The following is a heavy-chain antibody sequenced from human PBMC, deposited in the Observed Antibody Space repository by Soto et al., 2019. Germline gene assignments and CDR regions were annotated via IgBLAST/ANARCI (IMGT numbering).Heavy chain of an antibody. J-gene: IGHJ4*02. V-gene: IGHV1-18*01. CDR2: ISAYNGNT. D-gene: IGHD3-10*01. Sequence: QVPLVQSGAEVKKPGASVKVSCKASGYTFTSYGISWVRQAPGQGLEWMGWISAYNGNTNYAQKLQGRVTMTTDTSTSTAYMELRSLRSDDTAVYYCARDRISKGVRGYVDYWGQGTLVTVSS. CDR3: ARDRISKGVRGYVDY. CDR1: GYTFTSYG.